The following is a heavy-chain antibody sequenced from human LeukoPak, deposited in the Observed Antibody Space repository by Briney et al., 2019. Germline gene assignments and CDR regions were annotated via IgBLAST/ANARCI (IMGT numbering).Heavy chain of an antibody. CDR3: AKESSSVRFGGGFDP. CDR2: ISSDGINT. V-gene: IGHV3-64D*09. Sequence: AGGSLRLSCSASGFTFSIFAMHWVRQAPGKGLEYVSAISSDGINTRYADSVKGRFTISRDNSKDTLHLQMSGLRAEDSAVYYCAKESSSVRFGGGFDPWGQGTLVTVSS. J-gene: IGHJ5*02. CDR1: GFTFSIFA. D-gene: IGHD3-16*01.